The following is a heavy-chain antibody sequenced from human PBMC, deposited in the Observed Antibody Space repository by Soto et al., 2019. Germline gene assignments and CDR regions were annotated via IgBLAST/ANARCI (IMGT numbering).Heavy chain of an antibody. D-gene: IGHD5-12*01. J-gene: IGHJ4*02. CDR1: GFTFSDSA. CDR2: IRSKANSYAT. CDR3: IPGYSGYGDYFDY. V-gene: IGHV3-73*01. Sequence: GGSLRLSCAASGFTFSDSAMHWVRQASGKGLEWVGRIRSKANSYATAYAASVKGRFTISRDDSKNTAYLQMNSLKTEDTAVYYCIPGYSGYGDYFDYWGQGTLVTVSS.